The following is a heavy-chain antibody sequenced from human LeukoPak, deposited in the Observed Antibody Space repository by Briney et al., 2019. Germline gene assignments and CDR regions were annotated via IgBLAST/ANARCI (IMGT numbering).Heavy chain of an antibody. V-gene: IGHV3-30*02. Sequence: GGSLRLSCAASGFTFSSYGMHWVRQAPGKGLEWVAFIRYDGSNKYYADSVKGRFTISRDNSKNTLYLQMNSLRAEDTAVYYCAKDLKDKARGLMDVWGQGTTVTVSS. J-gene: IGHJ6*02. D-gene: IGHD3-9*01. CDR3: AKDLKDKARGLMDV. CDR2: IRYDGSNK. CDR1: GFTFSSYG.